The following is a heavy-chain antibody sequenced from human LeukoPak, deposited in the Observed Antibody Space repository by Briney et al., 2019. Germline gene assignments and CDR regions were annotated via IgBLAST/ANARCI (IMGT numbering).Heavy chain of an antibody. D-gene: IGHD3-3*02. CDR2: ISHIGRT. CDR3: ARQPFKRVKYGMDV. Sequence: SETLSVTCAVSGDSFSSHYWTWIRQSPGTGLGWIGYISHIGRTNYNPSLKSRVTISVDTYKNQFSLKLSSVTAADTAVYYCARQPFKRVKYGMDVWGQGTTVTVSS. CDR1: GDSFSSHY. J-gene: IGHJ6*02. V-gene: IGHV4-59*08.